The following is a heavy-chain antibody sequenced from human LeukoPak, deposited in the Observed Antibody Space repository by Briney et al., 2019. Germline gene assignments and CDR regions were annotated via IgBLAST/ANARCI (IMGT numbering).Heavy chain of an antibody. V-gene: IGHV4-61*02. CDR1: GGSISSSSYY. CDR2: IYTSGST. CDR3: ARSEYYYDSSGYYHHYFDY. Sequence: SETLSLTCTVSGGSISSSSYYWSWIRQPAGKGLEWIGRIYTSGSTNYNPSLKSRVTMSVDTSKNQFSLKLSSVTAADTAVYYCARSEYYYDSSGYYHHYFDYWGQGTLVTVSS. J-gene: IGHJ4*02. D-gene: IGHD3-22*01.